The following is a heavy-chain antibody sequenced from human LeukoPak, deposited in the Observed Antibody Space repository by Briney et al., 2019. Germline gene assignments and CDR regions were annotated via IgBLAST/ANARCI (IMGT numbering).Heavy chain of an antibody. Sequence: ASVKVSCKVSGYSLSELSMTWVRQAPGKGLEWMGGFDPEDGVPVYAQKFQGRVTMTVDTSTETAYMELTSLRSEDTAIYYCTTVVTTLYDTWGQGTLVTVSS. V-gene: IGHV1-24*01. D-gene: IGHD2/OR15-2a*01. CDR3: TTVVTTLYDT. CDR1: GYSLSELS. J-gene: IGHJ5*02. CDR2: FDPEDGVP.